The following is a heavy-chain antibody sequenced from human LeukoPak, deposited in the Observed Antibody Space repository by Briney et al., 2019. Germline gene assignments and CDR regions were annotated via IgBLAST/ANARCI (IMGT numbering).Heavy chain of an antibody. CDR2: IWYDGSNK. V-gene: IGHV3-33*06. D-gene: IGHD3-16*01. Sequence: PGRSLRLSCAASGFTFSSYGMHWVRQAPGKGLEWVAVIWYDGSNKYYADSVKGRFTISRDNSKNTLYLQMNSLRAEDTAVYYCAKSHQYYDYVWGDVQVGYFDYWGQGTLVTVSS. J-gene: IGHJ4*02. CDR3: AKSHQYYDYVWGDVQVGYFDY. CDR1: GFTFSSYG.